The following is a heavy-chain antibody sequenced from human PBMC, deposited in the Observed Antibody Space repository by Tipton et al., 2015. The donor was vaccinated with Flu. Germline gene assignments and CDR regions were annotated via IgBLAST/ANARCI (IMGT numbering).Heavy chain of an antibody. D-gene: IGHD6-19*01. CDR1: GYSISSGYY. Sequence: LRLSCTVSGYSISSGYYWGWIRQPPGKGLEWIGSIYHSGSTYYNPSLKSRVTVSVDTSKNQFSLKLSSVTAADTAVYYCASVAVAGGGDYWGQGTLVTVSS. CDR3: ASVAVAGGGDY. CDR2: IYHSGST. J-gene: IGHJ4*02. V-gene: IGHV4-38-2*02.